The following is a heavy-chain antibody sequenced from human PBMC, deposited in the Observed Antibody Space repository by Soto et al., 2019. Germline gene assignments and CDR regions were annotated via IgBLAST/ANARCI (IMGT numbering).Heavy chain of an antibody. Sequence: PGGSLRLSCAAYGFTVSGNYMSWVRRAPGKGLECVSVLYSDGSTYYADSVKGRFTISRDNSKNTLFLQMNSLRAEDTAVYYCARDTLSPRYSYGLYYYYYALDVWGQGTAVTVSS. CDR3: ARDTLSPRYSYGLYYYYYALDV. D-gene: IGHD5-18*01. CDR1: GFTVSGNY. J-gene: IGHJ6*02. V-gene: IGHV3-53*01. CDR2: LYSDGST.